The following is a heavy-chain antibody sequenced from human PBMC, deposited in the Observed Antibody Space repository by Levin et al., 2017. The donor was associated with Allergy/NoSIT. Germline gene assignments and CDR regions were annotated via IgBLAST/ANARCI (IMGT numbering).Heavy chain of an antibody. CDR3: ARESYYDILTGSATFDY. D-gene: IGHD3-9*01. Sequence: SETLSLTCTVSGGSISSGGYYWSWIRQHPGKGLEWIGYIYYSGSTYYNPSLKSRVTISVDTSKNQFSLKLSSVTAADTAVYYCARESYYDILTGSATFDYWGQGTLVTVSS. CDR2: IYYSGST. CDR1: GGSISSGGYY. V-gene: IGHV4-31*03. J-gene: IGHJ4*02.